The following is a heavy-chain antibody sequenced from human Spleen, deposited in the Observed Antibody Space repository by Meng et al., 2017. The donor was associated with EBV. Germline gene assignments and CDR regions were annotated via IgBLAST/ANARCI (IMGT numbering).Heavy chain of an antibody. V-gene: IGHV4-34*01. CDR3: ARAPLESSSSGWFDP. Sequence: WGAGLFNPSEALALTLAVFWGSFSGYYWGWIRQPQGKGLEWIGEINHSGSTKYNPSLKSRVTISVDTSKNQFSLKLSSVTAADTAVYFCARAPLESSSSGWFDPWGQGTLVTVSS. D-gene: IGHD6-13*01. CDR2: INHSGST. CDR1: WGSFSGYY. J-gene: IGHJ5*02.